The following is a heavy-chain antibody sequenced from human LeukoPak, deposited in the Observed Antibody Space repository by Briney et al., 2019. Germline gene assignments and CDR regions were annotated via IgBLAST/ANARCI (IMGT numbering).Heavy chain of an antibody. CDR2: IYHSGST. V-gene: IGHV4-4*02. CDR3: ARDGVDTAMVPYFDY. CDR1: GGSISSSNW. J-gene: IGHJ4*02. D-gene: IGHD5-18*01. Sequence: PSGTLSLTCAVSGGSISSSNWSSWVRQPPGKGLEWIGEIYHSGSTNYNPSLKSRVTISVDKSKNQFSLKLSSVTAADTAVYDCARDGVDTAMVPYFDYWGQGTLVTVSS.